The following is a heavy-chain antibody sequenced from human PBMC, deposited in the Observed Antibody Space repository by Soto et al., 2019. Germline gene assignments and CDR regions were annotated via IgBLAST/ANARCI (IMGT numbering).Heavy chain of an antibody. CDR2: IIPILGIA. D-gene: IGHD3-3*01. J-gene: IGHJ5*02. CDR1: GGTFSSYT. V-gene: IGHV1-69*02. CDR3: ARAPEYDFWSGYNWFDP. Sequence: QVQLVQSGAEVKKPGSSVKVSCKASGGTFSSYTISWVRQAPGQGLEWMGRIIPILGIANSAQKFQGRVTITADKSTSTAYMELSSLRSEDTAVYYCARAPEYDFWSGYNWFDPWGQGTLVTVSS.